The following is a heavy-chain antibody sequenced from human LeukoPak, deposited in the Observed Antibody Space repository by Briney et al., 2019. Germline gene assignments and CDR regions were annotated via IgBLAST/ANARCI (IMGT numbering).Heavy chain of an antibody. CDR1: GDSVSSNGAS. Sequence: SQTLSLTCAISGDSVSSNGASWNWIRQSPSRGLEWLGRAYYRSQQWHSDYAPSVKGRITLNPDTSKNQFSLQLNSMTPEDTAVYYCGRETDFGVVTNWGQGTLVTVSS. CDR3: GRETDFGVVTN. CDR2: AYYRSQQWHS. J-gene: IGHJ4*02. V-gene: IGHV6-1*01. D-gene: IGHD3-3*01.